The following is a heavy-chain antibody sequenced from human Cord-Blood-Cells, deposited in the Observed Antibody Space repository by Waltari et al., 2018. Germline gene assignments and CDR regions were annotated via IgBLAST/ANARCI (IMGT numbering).Heavy chain of an antibody. CDR2: ISGSGGST. Sequence: EVQLLDSVGGLVQPGGSLRLPCAASGFPFSSFALSSARPARGKGLEWVAAISGSGGSTYYADSVKGRLTISRDNSKNTLYLQMNSLRAEDTAVYYCARSKTGQNAFDIWGQGTMVTVSS. CDR3: ARSKTGQNAFDI. D-gene: IGHD7-27*01. V-gene: IGHV3-23*01. J-gene: IGHJ3*02. CDR1: GFPFSSFA.